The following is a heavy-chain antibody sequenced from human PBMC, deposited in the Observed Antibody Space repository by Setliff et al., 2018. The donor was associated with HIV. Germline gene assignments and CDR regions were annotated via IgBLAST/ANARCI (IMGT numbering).Heavy chain of an antibody. CDR2: VDPEGGET. CDR3: ATEGPPPRTSDFEY. CDR1: GYTFTDYY. V-gene: IGHV1-69-2*01. J-gene: IGHJ4*02. D-gene: IGHD1-1*01. Sequence: ASVKVSCQGSGYTFTDYYLHWVQQAPGKGPEWMGRVDPEGGETRYAEKFKGRVTMTSDTSNDTAYMELSSVRSEDTAVYYCATEGPPPRTSDFEYWGQGTLVTSPQ.